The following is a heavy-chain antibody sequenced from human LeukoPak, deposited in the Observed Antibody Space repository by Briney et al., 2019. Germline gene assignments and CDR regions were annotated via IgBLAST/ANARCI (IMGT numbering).Heavy chain of an antibody. CDR1: GFTFSSCA. V-gene: IGHV3-23*01. D-gene: IGHD6-13*01. J-gene: IGHJ4*02. CDR2: ISGSGDIT. CDR3: AKPEHSSSWPY. Sequence: GGPLRLSCAASGFTFSSCAMSWVRQAPGKGLEWVSAISGSGDITKYADSVKGRFTISRDNSKNTLYLQMNSLRAEDTAVYYCAKPEHSSSWPYWGQGTLVTVSS.